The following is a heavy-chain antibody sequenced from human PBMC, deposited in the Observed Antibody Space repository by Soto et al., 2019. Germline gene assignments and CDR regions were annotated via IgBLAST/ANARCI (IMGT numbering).Heavy chain of an antibody. Sequence: HPGGSLRLSCAASGFTFSSYSMNWVRQAPGKGLEWVSYISSSSSTIYYADSVKGRFTISRDNAKNSLYLQMNSLRDEDTAVYYCARVRPDSFWSGYQGSGLHPFDYWGQGTLVTVSS. J-gene: IGHJ4*02. D-gene: IGHD3-3*01. CDR1: GFTFSSYS. V-gene: IGHV3-48*02. CDR2: ISSSSSTI. CDR3: ARVRPDSFWSGYQGSGLHPFDY.